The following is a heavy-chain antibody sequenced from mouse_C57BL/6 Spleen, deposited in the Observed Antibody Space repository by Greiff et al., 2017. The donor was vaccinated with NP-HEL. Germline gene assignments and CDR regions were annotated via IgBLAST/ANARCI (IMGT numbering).Heavy chain of an antibody. CDR1: GYTFPSYW. V-gene: IGHV1-7*01. J-gene: IGHJ2*03. Sequence: VQLQQSGAELAKPGASVKLSCKASGYTFPSYWMHWVKQRPGQGLEWIGYINPSSGYTKYNQKFKDKATWTADKSASTAYMQLSSLTYEDSAVYYCARVQIYYYGSSDYWGKGTSLTV. CDR2: INPSSGYT. D-gene: IGHD1-1*01. CDR3: ARVQIYYYGSSDY.